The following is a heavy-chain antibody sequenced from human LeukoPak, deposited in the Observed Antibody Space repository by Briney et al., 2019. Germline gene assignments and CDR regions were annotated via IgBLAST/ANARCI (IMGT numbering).Heavy chain of an antibody. CDR1: GGSISSYY. V-gene: IGHV4-59*01. Sequence: KPSETLSLTCTVSGGSISSYYWSWIRQPPGKGLEWIGYIYYSGSTNYNPSLKSRVTISVDTSKNQFSLKLSSVTAADTAVYSCARTSHYYDSSGYYPWGQGTLVTASS. CDR3: ARTSHYYDSSGYYP. D-gene: IGHD3-22*01. CDR2: IYYSGST. J-gene: IGHJ5*02.